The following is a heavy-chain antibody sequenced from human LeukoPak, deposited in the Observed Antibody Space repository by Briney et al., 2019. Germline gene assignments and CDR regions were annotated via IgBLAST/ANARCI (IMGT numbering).Heavy chain of an antibody. CDR3: ARGYGYSSFSRFDP. V-gene: IGHV1-69*01. D-gene: IGHD6-19*01. J-gene: IGHJ5*02. CDR1: GGTFSSYA. CDR2: IIPIFGTA. Sequence: SVKVSFKASGGTFSSYAISWVRQAPGQGLEWMGGIIPIFGTANYAQKFQGRVTITADEPTSTAYMELSSLRSEDTAVYYCARGYGYSSFSRFDPWGQGTLVTVSS.